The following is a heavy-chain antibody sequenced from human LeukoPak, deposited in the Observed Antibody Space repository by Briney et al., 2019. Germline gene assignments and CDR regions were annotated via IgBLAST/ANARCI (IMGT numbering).Heavy chain of an antibody. D-gene: IGHD3-16*01. CDR1: GYTFTSYA. Sequence: ASVNVSCKAPGYTFTSYAMHWVRQAPGQRLEWMGWINDGNGNTKYSQKFQGRVTITRDTSASTAYMELSSLRSEDTAVYYCARTLGELYYYGMDVWGQGTTVTVSS. J-gene: IGHJ6*02. CDR2: INDGNGNT. V-gene: IGHV1-3*01. CDR3: ARTLGELYYYGMDV.